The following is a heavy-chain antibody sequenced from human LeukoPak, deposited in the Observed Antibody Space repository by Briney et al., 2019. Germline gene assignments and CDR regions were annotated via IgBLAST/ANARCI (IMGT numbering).Heavy chain of an antibody. Sequence: GGSLRLSCAASGFTFSSYWMSWVRQAPGKGLEWVANIKQDGSEKYYVDSVKGRFTISRDNAKNSLYLQMNSLRAEDTAVYYCARDFKYQLRWEPLDYWGQGTLVTASS. CDR1: GFTFSSYW. J-gene: IGHJ4*02. D-gene: IGHD2-2*01. CDR2: IKQDGSEK. CDR3: ARDFKYQLRWEPLDY. V-gene: IGHV3-7*03.